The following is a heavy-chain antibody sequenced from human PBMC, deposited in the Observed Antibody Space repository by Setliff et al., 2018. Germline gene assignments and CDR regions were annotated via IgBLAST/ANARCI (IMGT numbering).Heavy chain of an antibody. CDR3: ARLSHILTGYLNYYYYMDV. V-gene: IGHV1-24*01. CDR1: GYTLTKLP. D-gene: IGHD3-9*01. Sequence: GASVKVSCKVSGYTLTKLPMHWVRQAPGKGLEWMGGFDFEDGETIYAHKFQGRVTMTEDTSTDTAYMELSSLRSEDTAGYYCARLSHILTGYLNYYYYMDVWGKGTTVTGSS. CDR2: FDFEDGET. J-gene: IGHJ6*03.